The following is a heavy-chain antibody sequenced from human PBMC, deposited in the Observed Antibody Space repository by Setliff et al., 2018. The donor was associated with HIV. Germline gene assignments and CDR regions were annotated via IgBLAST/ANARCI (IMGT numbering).Heavy chain of an antibody. CDR2: IIPILGIP. D-gene: IGHD2-2*02. Sequence: SVKVSCKASGGALISHTFTRVRQAPGQGLEWMGRIIPILGIPNYAQNFQGRLTISADKSTRTAYLELSSLRSDDSAVYFCAKEQEIGSYLDPWGQGTLVTVSS. CDR1: GGALISHT. CDR3: AKEQEIGSYLDP. J-gene: IGHJ5*02. V-gene: IGHV1-69*04.